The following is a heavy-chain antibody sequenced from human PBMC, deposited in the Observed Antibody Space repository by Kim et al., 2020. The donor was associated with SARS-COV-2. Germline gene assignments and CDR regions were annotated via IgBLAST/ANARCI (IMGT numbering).Heavy chain of an antibody. D-gene: IGHD3-3*01. CDR3: ARVRSRIRFLAWFFDY. V-gene: IGHV1-69*01. J-gene: IGHJ4*02. Sequence: KFQGRVTITADEATSKAYMELSSLRSEDMAVYYCARVRSRIRFLAWFFDYWGQGTLVTVSS.